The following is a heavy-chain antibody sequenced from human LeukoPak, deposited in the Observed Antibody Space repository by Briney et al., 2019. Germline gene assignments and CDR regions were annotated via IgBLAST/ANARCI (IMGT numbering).Heavy chain of an antibody. CDR2: INRDGSEK. CDR1: GFTFSIYC. Sequence: PGGSLRDSSVHSGFTFSIYCISWGRQAPGKGLEWVANINRDGSEKHYVDSVKGRFTVSRDNAKNSLYLQMSSLRAEDTAVYYCAGGGYPDHWGQGTLVTVSS. V-gene: IGHV3-7*05. CDR3: AGGGYPDH. J-gene: IGHJ4*02. D-gene: IGHD5-12*01.